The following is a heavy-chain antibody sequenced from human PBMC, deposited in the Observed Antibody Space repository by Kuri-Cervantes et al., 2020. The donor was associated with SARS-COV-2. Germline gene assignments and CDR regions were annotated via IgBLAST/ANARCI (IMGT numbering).Heavy chain of an antibody. J-gene: IGHJ4*02. CDR3: ASRGLTVVPT. CDR2: IYHDGST. Sequence: SETLSLTCTVSGDTICSYSGSFHYWPWIRQPPGKGLEWIGSIYHDGSTYSNPSLKGRVTISVDTSKNQISLKLSSVTAADTAVYYCASRGLTVVPTWGQGILVTVSS. V-gene: IGHV4-39*01. D-gene: IGHD2-2*01. CDR1: GDTICSYSGSFHY.